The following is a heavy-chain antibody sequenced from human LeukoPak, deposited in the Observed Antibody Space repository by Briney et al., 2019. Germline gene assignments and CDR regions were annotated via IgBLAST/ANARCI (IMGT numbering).Heavy chain of an antibody. CDR1: GFTFRSYA. CDR2: ISGSGDST. CDR3: AKKYYYDSSGADFDY. V-gene: IGHV3-23*01. Sequence: PRGSLRLSRAASGFTFRSYAMSWVRQAPGKGLEWVSAISGSGDSTYYADSVKGRFTISRDNSKNTLYLQMNSLRAEDTAVYYCAKKYYYDSSGADFDYWGQGTLVTVSS. D-gene: IGHD3-22*01. J-gene: IGHJ4*02.